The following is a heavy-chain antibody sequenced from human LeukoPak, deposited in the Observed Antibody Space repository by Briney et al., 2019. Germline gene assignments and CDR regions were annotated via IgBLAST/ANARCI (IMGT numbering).Heavy chain of an antibody. CDR1: GYTFTSYG. V-gene: IGHV1-18*01. J-gene: IGHJ6*03. CDR3: GRGIGDSDYYYYMDV. CDR2: ISAYNGNT. Sequence: ASVTVSCTASGYTFTSYGISWVRQAPGQGLEWMGWISAYNGNTNYAQKLHGRVTMTTDKSTSTAYMELRSLRSDDTAVYYCGRGIGDSDYYYYMDVWGKGTTVTVSS. D-gene: IGHD3-22*01.